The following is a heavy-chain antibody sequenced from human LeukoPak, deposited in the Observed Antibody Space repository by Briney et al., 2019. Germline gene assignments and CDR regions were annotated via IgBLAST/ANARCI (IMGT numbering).Heavy chain of an antibody. D-gene: IGHD2-15*01. Sequence: GASVKVSCKGSGYTFTNYAVHWVRQAPGQRLEWLGWINPGNGDTKYSQNFQGRVTVTSDTSAATAYVELNSLTSEHTAVYYCARERWHCRVNCYSVYYYALDVWGQGTTVTVSS. CDR1: GYTFTNYA. J-gene: IGHJ6*02. CDR2: INPGNGDT. CDR3: ARERWHCRVNCYSVYYYALDV. V-gene: IGHV1-3*01.